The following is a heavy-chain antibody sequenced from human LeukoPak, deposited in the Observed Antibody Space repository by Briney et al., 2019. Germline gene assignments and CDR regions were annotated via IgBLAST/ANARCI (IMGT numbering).Heavy chain of an antibody. CDR2: IYHSGRT. Sequence: SETLSHTCTVSGYSVSSGYYWGWIRQPPGKGLEWIGSIYHSGRTFYNPSLKSRVTISVDTSKNQFSLKVSSVTAADTAVYYCASLTTADAFDIWGQGTVVTVSS. D-gene: IGHD3-22*01. V-gene: IGHV4-38-2*02. CDR1: GYSVSSGYY. J-gene: IGHJ3*02. CDR3: ASLTTADAFDI.